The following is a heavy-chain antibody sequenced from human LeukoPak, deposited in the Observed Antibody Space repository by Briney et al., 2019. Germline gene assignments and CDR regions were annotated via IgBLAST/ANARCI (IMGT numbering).Heavy chain of an antibody. CDR2: TYYSGST. CDR3: ARVLAAAGYFDY. J-gene: IGHJ4*02. Sequence: SETLSLTCTVSGGSISGYYWSWIRQPPGKGLEWIGYTYYSGSTNYNPSLKSRVTISVDTSKNQFSLKLSSVTAADTAVYYCARVLAAAGYFDYWGQGTLVTVSS. CDR1: GGSISGYY. D-gene: IGHD6-13*01. V-gene: IGHV4-59*01.